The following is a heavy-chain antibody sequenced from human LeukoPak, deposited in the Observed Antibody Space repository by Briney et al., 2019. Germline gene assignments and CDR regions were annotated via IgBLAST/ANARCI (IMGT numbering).Heavy chain of an antibody. CDR3: AREGDMTPFVY. J-gene: IGHJ4*02. CDR1: GGTFSSYT. Sequence: GSSVKVSCKASGGTFSSYTISWVRQAPGQGLEWMGRIIPILGIANYAQKFQGRVTITADKSTSTAYMELSSLRSEDTAVYYCAREGDMTPFVYWGQGTLVTVSS. V-gene: IGHV1-69*04. CDR2: IIPILGIA.